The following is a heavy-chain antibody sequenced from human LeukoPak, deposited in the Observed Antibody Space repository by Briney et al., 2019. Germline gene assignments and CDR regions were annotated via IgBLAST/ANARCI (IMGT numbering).Heavy chain of an antibody. D-gene: IGHD3-10*01. Sequence: SETLSLTCTVSGGSISSGDYYWNWIRQHPEKSLEWIGYIFYSGSAYYNPSLKSRVTISVDTAKNQFSLKLSSVTAADTAVYYCARGSTLIRGFDYWGQGTLVTVSS. CDR2: IFYSGSA. CDR1: GGSISSGDYY. V-gene: IGHV4-31*03. J-gene: IGHJ4*02. CDR3: ARGSTLIRGFDY.